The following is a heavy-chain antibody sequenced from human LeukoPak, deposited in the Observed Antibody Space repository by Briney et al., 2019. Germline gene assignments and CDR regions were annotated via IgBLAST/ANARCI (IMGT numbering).Heavy chain of an antibody. J-gene: IGHJ2*01. D-gene: IGHD3-3*01. V-gene: IGHV3-21*01. Sequence: GGSLRLSCAASGFTFSSYSMNWVRQAPGKGLEWVSSISSSSSCIYYAGSVKGRFTISRDNAKNSLYLQMNSLRAEDTAVYYCARGQIYDYWTPVSWKFDLWGRGTLVTVSS. CDR3: ARGQIYDYWTPVSWKFDL. CDR2: ISSSSSCI. CDR1: GFTFSSYS.